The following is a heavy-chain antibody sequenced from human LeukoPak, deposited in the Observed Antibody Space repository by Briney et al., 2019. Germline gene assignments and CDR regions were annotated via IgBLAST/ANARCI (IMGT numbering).Heavy chain of an antibody. CDR3: AITGVRDFDS. J-gene: IGHJ4*02. D-gene: IGHD3-10*01. CDR1: GFTFSSST. Sequence: PGGSLRLSCAASGFTFSSSTMTWVRQAPEKGLEWVSSITGGGGSSTYHADSVKGRFTISRDNSKDTLFLQMNSLRAEDTAVYYCAITGVRDFDSWGQGTLVTVSS. CDR2: ITGGGGSST. V-gene: IGHV3-23*01.